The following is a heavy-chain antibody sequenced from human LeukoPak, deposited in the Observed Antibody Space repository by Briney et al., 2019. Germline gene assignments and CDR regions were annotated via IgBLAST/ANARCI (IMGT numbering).Heavy chain of an antibody. J-gene: IGHJ4*02. CDR2: IYYSGST. CDR1: SDSISNSAYH. Sequence: SETLSLTCTVSSDSISNSAYHWGWIRQPPGKGLEWIGYIYYSGSTNYNSSPKSRVTISVDTSKNQFSLKLSSVTAADTAVYYCARLYYYDSSGYYGPYFDYWGQGSLVTVSS. D-gene: IGHD3-22*01. V-gene: IGHV4-61*05. CDR3: ARLYYYDSSGYYGPYFDY.